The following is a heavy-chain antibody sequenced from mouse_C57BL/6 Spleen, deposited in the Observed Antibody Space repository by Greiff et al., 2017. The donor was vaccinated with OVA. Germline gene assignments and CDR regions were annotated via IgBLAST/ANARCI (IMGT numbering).Heavy chain of an antibody. D-gene: IGHD2-4*01. CDR3: ARHDDDYDGGFAY. CDR2: ISGGGGNT. Sequence: EVQLVESGGGLVKPGGSLKLSCAASGFTLSSYTMSWVRQTPEKRLEWVATISGGGGNTYYPDSVKGRFTISRDNAKNTLYLQMSSLRSEDTALYYCARHDDDYDGGFAYWGQGTLVTVSA. CDR1: GFTLSSYT. J-gene: IGHJ3*01. V-gene: IGHV5-9*01.